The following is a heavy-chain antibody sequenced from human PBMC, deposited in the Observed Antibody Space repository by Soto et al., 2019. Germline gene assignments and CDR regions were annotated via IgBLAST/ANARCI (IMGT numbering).Heavy chain of an antibody. CDR3: ATAGQLAYYYYYGMDV. D-gene: IGHD6-6*01. CDR1: GGTFSSYA. Sequence: SVKVSCKASGGTFSSYAISWVRQAPGQGLEWMGGIIPIFGTANYAQKFQGRVTITADESTSTAYMELSSLRSEDTAVYYCATAGQLAYYYYYGMDVWGQGTTVTVSS. V-gene: IGHV1-69*13. J-gene: IGHJ6*02. CDR2: IIPIFGTA.